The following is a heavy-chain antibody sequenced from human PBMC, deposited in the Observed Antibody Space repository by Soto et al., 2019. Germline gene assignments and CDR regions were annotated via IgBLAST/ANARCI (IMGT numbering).Heavy chain of an antibody. J-gene: IGHJ4*02. CDR3: AKGQVRGPNPYYFDY. D-gene: IGHD3-10*01. CDR1: GFTFSSYA. CDR2: ISGSGGST. Sequence: GGSLRLSCAASGFTFSSYAMSWVRQAPGKGLEWVSAISGSGGSTYYADSVKGRFTISRDNSKNTLYLQMNSLRAEDTAVYYCAKGQVRGPNPYYFDYWGQGTLVTVSS. V-gene: IGHV3-23*01.